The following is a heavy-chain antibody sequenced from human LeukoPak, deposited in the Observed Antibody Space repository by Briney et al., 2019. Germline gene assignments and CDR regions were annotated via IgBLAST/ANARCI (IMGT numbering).Heavy chain of an antibody. CDR2: IDYSGST. V-gene: IGHV4-59*01. CDR3: ARHTTSGWYQVVY. D-gene: IGHD6-19*01. Sequence: SETLSLTCSVSGASISSYYWSWIRQPPGKGLEWIGYIDYSGSTNHNPSLKSRVTISVDTSKNQFSLKLSSVTAADTAVYYCARHTTSGWYQVVYWGQGTLVTVSS. CDR1: GASISSYY. J-gene: IGHJ4*02.